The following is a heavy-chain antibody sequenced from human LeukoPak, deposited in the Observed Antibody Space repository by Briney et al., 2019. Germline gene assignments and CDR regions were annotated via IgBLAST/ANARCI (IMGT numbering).Heavy chain of an antibody. Sequence: PGGSLRLSCAASGFTFSSYAMSWVRQAPGKGLEWVSGISGSGGSTYYADSVKGRFTISRDNSKNTLYLQMNSLRAEDTAVYYCAKDVYYDSSGSDYWGQGTLVTVSS. CDR3: AKDVYYDSSGSDY. CDR2: ISGSGGST. D-gene: IGHD3-22*01. V-gene: IGHV3-23*01. CDR1: GFTFSSYA. J-gene: IGHJ4*02.